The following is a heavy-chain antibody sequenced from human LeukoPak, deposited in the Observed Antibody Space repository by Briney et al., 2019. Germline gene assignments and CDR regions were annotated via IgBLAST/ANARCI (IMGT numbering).Heavy chain of an antibody. CDR1: GYTFTGYY. D-gene: IGHD2-2*01. CDR2: INPNSGGT. J-gene: IGHJ4*02. CDR3: ARGGDVVVVPAYNFPEFDS. Sequence: ASVKVSCKASGYTFTGYYMHWVRQAPGQGLEWMGWINPNSGGTNYAQKFQGRVTMTRDTSISTAYMELSRLRSDDTAVYYCARGGDVVVVPAYNFPEFDSWGQGTLVTVSS. V-gene: IGHV1-2*02.